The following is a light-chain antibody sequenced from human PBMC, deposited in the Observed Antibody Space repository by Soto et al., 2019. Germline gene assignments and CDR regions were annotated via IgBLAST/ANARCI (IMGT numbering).Light chain of an antibody. V-gene: IGLV2-14*03. J-gene: IGLJ2*01. CDR1: SSDIGSYNY. Sequence: QSALTQPASVSGSPGQSITISCTGTSSDIGSYNYVSWYQQHPGKAPKLIIYDVINRPSGVSSRFSGSKSGNTASLTISGLQAEDEADYYCRSYTITSVVFGGGTKVTVL. CDR2: DVI. CDR3: RSYTITSVV.